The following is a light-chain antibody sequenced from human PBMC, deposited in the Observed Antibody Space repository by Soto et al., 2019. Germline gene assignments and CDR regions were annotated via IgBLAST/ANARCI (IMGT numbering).Light chain of an antibody. Sequence: DIQMTQSPSTLSASVGARVPITWRASQSISSWLAWYQQKPGKAPKLLIYKASSLESGVPSRFSGSGSGTEFTLTISSLQPDDFATYYCQQYNSYPSTFGQGTKVDIK. J-gene: IGKJ1*01. CDR2: KAS. CDR3: QQYNSYPST. CDR1: QSISSW. V-gene: IGKV1-5*03.